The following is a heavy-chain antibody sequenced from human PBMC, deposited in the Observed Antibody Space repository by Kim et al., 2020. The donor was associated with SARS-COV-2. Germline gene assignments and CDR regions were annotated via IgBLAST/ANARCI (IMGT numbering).Heavy chain of an antibody. J-gene: IGHJ4*02. Sequence: TKAHPSLKSRITISVDKSKNQFSLKLSSVTAADTAVYYCARVGRGYLDYWGQGTLVTVSS. D-gene: IGHD3-22*01. V-gene: IGHV4-4*02. CDR2: T. CDR3: ARVGRGYLDY.